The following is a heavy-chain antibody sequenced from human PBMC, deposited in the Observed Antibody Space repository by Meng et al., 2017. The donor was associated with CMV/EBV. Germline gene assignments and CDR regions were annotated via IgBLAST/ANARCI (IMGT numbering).Heavy chain of an antibody. D-gene: IGHD3-9*01. V-gene: IGHV4-34*01. CDR3: ARGRGPYYDILTGYYSKRGEYYYGMDV. CDR2: INHSGST. J-gene: IGHJ6*02. Sequence: WIRQPPGKGLEWIGEINHSGSTNYNPSLKSRVTISVDTSKNQFSLKLSSVTAADTAVYYCARGRGPYYDILTGYYSKRGEYYYGMDVWGQGTTVTVSS.